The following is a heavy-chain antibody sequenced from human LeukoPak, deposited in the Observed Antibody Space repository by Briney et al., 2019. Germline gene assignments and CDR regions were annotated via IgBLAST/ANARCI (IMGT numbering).Heavy chain of an antibody. CDR2: IWPSDSDT. CDR3: ARPVTSARGGDFHD. Sequence: GESLKISCQGSGYNFKSHWIGWVRQVPGKGLEWMGIIWPSDSDTKYSPSFQGQVAFSADTSINTAYLQWSSLKASDTAMYYCARPVTSARGGDFHDWGQGTLVTVSS. V-gene: IGHV5-51*01. J-gene: IGHJ4*02. D-gene: IGHD4-11*01. CDR1: GYNFKSHW.